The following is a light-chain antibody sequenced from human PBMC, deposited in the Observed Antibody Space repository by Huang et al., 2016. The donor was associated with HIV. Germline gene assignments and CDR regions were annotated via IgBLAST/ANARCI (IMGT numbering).Light chain of an antibody. Sequence: IRMTQSPSSLSASTGDRVTITCRANQDINNFLAWYQQRPGSVPKHLIYATSTLQSVVPSRVSGNGSGTDFTLTIGCLHSEDVATYYCQQYDIHPRTFGPGTRVDIK. V-gene: IGKV1-8*01. CDR3: QQYDIHPRT. CDR1: QDINNF. J-gene: IGKJ3*01. CDR2: ATS.